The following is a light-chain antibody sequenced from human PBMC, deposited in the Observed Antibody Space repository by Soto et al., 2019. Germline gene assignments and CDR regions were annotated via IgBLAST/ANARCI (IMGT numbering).Light chain of an antibody. J-gene: IGLJ3*02. CDR2: EVS. CDR1: SSDVGAYNY. V-gene: IGLV2-8*01. Sequence: QSVLTQPPSASGSPGQSVTISCTGTSSDVGAYNYVSWYQQYPCKAPKLMISEVSKRPSGVPDRFSGSKSGKTASLTVSGLQPEDEAAYHCTSYAGSNIWVFGGGTKLTVL. CDR3: TSYAGSNIWV.